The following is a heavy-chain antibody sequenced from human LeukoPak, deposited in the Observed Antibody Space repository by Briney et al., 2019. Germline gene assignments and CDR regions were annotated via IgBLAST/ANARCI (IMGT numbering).Heavy chain of an antibody. CDR2: INHSGST. CDR3: ARGGPKYIAARRSGKYNWFDP. D-gene: IGHD6-6*01. J-gene: IGHJ5*02. Sequence: PSETLSLTCAVYGGSFSGYYWSWIRQPPGKGLEWIGEINHSGSTNYNPSLKSRVTISVDTSKNQFSLKLSSVTAAGTAVYYCARGGPKYIAARRSGKYNWFDPWGQGTLVTVSS. CDR1: GGSFSGYY. V-gene: IGHV4-34*01.